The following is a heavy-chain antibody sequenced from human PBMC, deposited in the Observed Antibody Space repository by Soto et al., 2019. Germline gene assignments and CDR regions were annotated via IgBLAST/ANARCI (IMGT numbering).Heavy chain of an antibody. V-gene: IGHV4-61*01. CDR1: GGSVSSGSYY. CDR2: IYYSGST. CDR3: ARDRLGTDNGFDP. D-gene: IGHD7-27*01. J-gene: IGHJ5*02. Sequence: SETLSLTCTVSGGSVSSGSYYWSWIRQPPGKGLEWIGYIYYSGSTNYNPSLKSRVTISVDTSKNQFSLKLSSVTAADTAVYYCARDRLGTDNGFDPWGQGTLVTVSS.